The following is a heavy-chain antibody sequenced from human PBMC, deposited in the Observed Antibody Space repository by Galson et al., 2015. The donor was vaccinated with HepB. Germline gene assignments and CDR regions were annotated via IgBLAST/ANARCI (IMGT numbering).Heavy chain of an antibody. CDR2: IYYSGST. V-gene: IGHV4-39*01. J-gene: IGHJ4*02. CDR3: ARHYRRLGITSDFEDETAGIQ. D-gene: IGHD3-16*01. Sequence: ETLSLTCTVSGGSIISTFHYWGWFRQPPGKGLQWIGNIYYSGSTYYNASLKSRITLSVDTSRNQFSLNLTSATAADTSVYYCARHYRRLGITSDFEDETAGIQWGRGTPVTVSS. CDR1: GGSIISTFHY.